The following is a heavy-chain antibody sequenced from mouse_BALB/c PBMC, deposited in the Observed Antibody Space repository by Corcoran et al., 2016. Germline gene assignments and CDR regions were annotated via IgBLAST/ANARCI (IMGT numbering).Heavy chain of an antibody. J-gene: IGHJ3*01. CDR3: SRWLLKDGFAY. Sequence: QVTLKESGPGILQPSQTLSLTCSFSGFSLSTSGMGVSWIRQPSGKGLEWLAHIYWDDDKRYNPSLKSRLTISKDTSSNQVFLKITSVDTADTATYCCSRWLLKDGFAYWGQGTLVTVSA. V-gene: IGHV8-12*01. CDR1: GFSLSTSGMG. D-gene: IGHD2-3*01. CDR2: IYWDDDK.